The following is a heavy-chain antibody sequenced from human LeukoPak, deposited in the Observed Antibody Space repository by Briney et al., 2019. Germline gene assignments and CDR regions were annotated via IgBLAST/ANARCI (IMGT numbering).Heavy chain of an antibody. D-gene: IGHD3-16*01. CDR1: GGSFSGYY. V-gene: IGHV4-34*01. CDR3: ARRGAVRNDYYWFDP. Sequence: SETLSLTCAVYGGSFSGYYWNWIRQSPGKGLEWIGEINHSGSTYSNPSLKSRVIISVDTSKNQFSLKLSSVTAADTAVYYCARRGAVRNDYYWFDPWGQGTLVSVPS. CDR2: INHSGST. J-gene: IGHJ5*02.